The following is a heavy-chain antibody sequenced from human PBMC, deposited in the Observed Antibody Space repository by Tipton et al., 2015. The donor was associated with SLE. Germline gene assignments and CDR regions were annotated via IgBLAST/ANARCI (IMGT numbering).Heavy chain of an antibody. CDR2: IHNSANT. CDR3: ARAFRETRTYYYYYMDV. D-gene: IGHD3-10*01. CDR1: GGSISGFY. J-gene: IGHJ6*03. Sequence: TLSLTCTVSGGSISGFYCSWIRQSPGKGLEWIGYIHNSANTKYNPSLGSRVAISVDTSKNQFSLKLSSVTAADTAVYYCARAFRETRTYYYYYMDVWGKGTTVTVSS. V-gene: IGHV4-59*01.